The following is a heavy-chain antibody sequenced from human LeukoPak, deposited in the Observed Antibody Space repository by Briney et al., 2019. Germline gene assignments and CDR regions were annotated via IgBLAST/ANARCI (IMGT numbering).Heavy chain of an antibody. CDR2: IYNGVTT. D-gene: IGHD2-2*01. Sequence: PSETLSLTCVAFGASVNEYYWSWIRQPPGKALEWIGYIYNGVTTSYNPALRSRVTISADKSTNQFSLRLTSMTAADTAMYYCVQSTGWPGLDFWGQGALVSVS. J-gene: IGHJ4*02. CDR1: GASVNEYY. CDR3: VQSTGWPGLDF. V-gene: IGHV4-59*08.